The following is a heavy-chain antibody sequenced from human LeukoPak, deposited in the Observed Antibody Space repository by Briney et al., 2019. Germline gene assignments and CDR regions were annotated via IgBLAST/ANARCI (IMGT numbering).Heavy chain of an antibody. CDR1: GYTFTSYD. CDR3: ARDQNILTGYYLNDAFDI. V-gene: IGHV1-8*01. Sequence: GASVKLSCKASGYTFTSYDINWVRQATGQGLEWMGWMNPNSGNTGYAQKFQGRVTMTRNNSITTAYMELSSLRSEDTAVYYCARDQNILTGYYLNDAFDIWGQGTMVTVSS. CDR2: MNPNSGNT. J-gene: IGHJ3*02. D-gene: IGHD3-9*01.